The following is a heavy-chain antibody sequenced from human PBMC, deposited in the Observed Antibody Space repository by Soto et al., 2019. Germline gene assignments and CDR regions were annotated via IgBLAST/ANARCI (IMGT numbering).Heavy chain of an antibody. Sequence: PGGSLRLSCAASGFTFSSYAMSWVRQAPGKGLEWVSAISGSGGSTYYADSVKGRFTISRDNSKNTLYLQMNSLRAEDTAVYYCANPYCSSTSCYHYYYAMDVWGQRTTVPVSS. CDR1: GFTFSSYA. V-gene: IGHV3-23*01. D-gene: IGHD2-2*01. CDR3: ANPYCSSTSCYHYYYAMDV. J-gene: IGHJ6*02. CDR2: ISGSGGST.